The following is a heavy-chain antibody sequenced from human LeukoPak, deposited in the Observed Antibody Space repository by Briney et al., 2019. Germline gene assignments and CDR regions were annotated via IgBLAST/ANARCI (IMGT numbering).Heavy chain of an antibody. CDR3: ARGPYGSGSYY. J-gene: IGHJ4*02. CDR2: IYYSGTT. CDR1: GGSISSGDYY. D-gene: IGHD3-10*01. V-gene: IGHV4-30-4*01. Sequence: SETLSLTCTFSGGSISSGDYYWSWIRQPPGKGLEWIGYIYYSGTTYYNPSLKSRVTISVDTSKNQFSLKLTSVTAADTAVYFCARGPYGSGSYYWGQGTLVTVSS.